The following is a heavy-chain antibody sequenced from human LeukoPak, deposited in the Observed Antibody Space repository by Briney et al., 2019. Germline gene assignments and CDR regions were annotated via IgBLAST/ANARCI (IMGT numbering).Heavy chain of an antibody. CDR2: IYSGGST. CDR1: GFTVSSNY. D-gene: IGHD5-18*01. Sequence: PGGSLILSCAASGFTVSSNYMSWVRQAPGKGLEWVSVIYSGGSTYYADSVKGRFTISRDNSKNTLYLQMNSLRAEDTAVYYCARDRSGKSYGFYYYYGMDVWGQGTTVTVSS. J-gene: IGHJ6*02. V-gene: IGHV3-53*01. CDR3: ARDRSGKSYGFYYYYGMDV.